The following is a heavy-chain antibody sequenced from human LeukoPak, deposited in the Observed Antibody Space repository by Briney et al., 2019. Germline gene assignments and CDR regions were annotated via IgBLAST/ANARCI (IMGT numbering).Heavy chain of an antibody. D-gene: IGHD6-13*01. V-gene: IGHV3-7*01. CDR1: GFTFSSYW. Sequence: GGSLRLSCAASGFTFSSYWMSWVRQAPGKGLEWVANIKQDGSEKYYVDSVKGRFTISRDNAKNSLYLQMNSLRAEDMAVYYCARAPSSWSYYFDYWGQGTLVTVSS. J-gene: IGHJ4*02. CDR3: ARAPSSWSYYFDY. CDR2: IKQDGSEK.